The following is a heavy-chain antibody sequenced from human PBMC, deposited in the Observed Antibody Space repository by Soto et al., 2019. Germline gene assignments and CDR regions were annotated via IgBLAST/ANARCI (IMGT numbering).Heavy chain of an antibody. CDR2: INAGNGNT. CDR1: GYTFTSYA. V-gene: IGHV1-3*01. J-gene: IGHJ6*02. D-gene: IGHD3-22*01. CDR3: AREIKYYYDSSGYYRYYYYYGMDV. Sequence: GASVKVSCKASGYTFTSYAMHWVRQAPGQRLEWMGWINAGNGNTKYSQKFQGRVTITRDTSASTAYMELSSLRSEDTAVYYCAREIKYYYDSSGYYRYYYYYGMDVWGQGTTVTVSS.